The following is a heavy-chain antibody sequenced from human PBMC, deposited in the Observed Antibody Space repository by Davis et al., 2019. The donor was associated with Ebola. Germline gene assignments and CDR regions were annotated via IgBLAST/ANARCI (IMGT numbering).Heavy chain of an antibody. Sequence: SETLSLTCTVSGGSISSGGYYWSWIRQPPGKGLEWIGSIYYSGSTYYNPSLKSRVTISVDTSKNQFSLKLSSVTAADTAVYYCARSNPLWWYFDYWGQGTLVTVSS. CDR1: GGSISSGGYY. V-gene: IGHV4-39*01. CDR2: IYYSGST. CDR3: ARSNPLWWYFDY. J-gene: IGHJ4*02. D-gene: IGHD2-8*02.